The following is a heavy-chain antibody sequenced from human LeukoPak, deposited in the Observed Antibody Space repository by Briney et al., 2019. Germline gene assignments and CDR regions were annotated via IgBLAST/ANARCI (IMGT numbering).Heavy chain of an antibody. D-gene: IGHD3-16*02. CDR1: GYTFTGYY. CDR2: ISTYNGDT. V-gene: IGHV1-18*04. Sequence: GASVKVSCKASGYTFTGYYMHWVRQAPGQGLEWMRWISTYNGDTKYEQNLQGRVTMTTDTSTSTAYMELRSLRSDDTAVYYCARDQGFVRGSYQNSWFDPWGQGTLVTVSS. CDR3: ARDQGFVRGSYQNSWFDP. J-gene: IGHJ5*02.